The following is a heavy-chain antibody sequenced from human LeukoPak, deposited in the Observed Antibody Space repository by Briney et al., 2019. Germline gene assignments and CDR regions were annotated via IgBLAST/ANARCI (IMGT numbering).Heavy chain of an antibody. Sequence: GGSLRLSCAASGFTFSSYWMTWVRQAPGKGLEWVANIRQDGDEIYYLDSVKGRFTISRDNAKNSLYLQMNSLRAEDTAVYYCAKDRQWLGRYFGCWGQGTLVTVSS. CDR1: GFTFSSYW. CDR3: AKDRQWLGRYFGC. D-gene: IGHD6-19*01. CDR2: IRQDGDEI. V-gene: IGHV3-7*03. J-gene: IGHJ4*02.